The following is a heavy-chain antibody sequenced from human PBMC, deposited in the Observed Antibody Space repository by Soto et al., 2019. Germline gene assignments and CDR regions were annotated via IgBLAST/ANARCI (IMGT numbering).Heavy chain of an antibody. D-gene: IGHD3-9*01. Sequence: QVQLVQSGAEVKKPGASVKVSCKASGYTFTSYGISWVRQAPGQGLEWMGWISAYNGNTNYAQKLQGRVTMTTDTPXXTXYXALRSLRADDTAVYYCARDSMYYDILTGYYSGYFDYWGQGTLVTVSS. V-gene: IGHV1-18*01. J-gene: IGHJ4*02. CDR2: ISAYNGNT. CDR3: ARDSMYYDILTGYYSGYFDY. CDR1: GYTFTSYG.